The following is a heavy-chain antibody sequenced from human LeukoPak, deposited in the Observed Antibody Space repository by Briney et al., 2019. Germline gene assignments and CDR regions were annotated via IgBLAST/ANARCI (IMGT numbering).Heavy chain of an antibody. D-gene: IGHD2-2*01. J-gene: IGHJ6*03. Sequence: GGSLRLSCAASGFTVSSNYMSWIRQAPGKGLEWVSYISSSGSTIYYADSVKGRFTISRDNAKNSLYLQMNSLRAEDTAVYYCARHLETVVCSSTSCYSYYYMDVWGKGTTVTISS. CDR2: ISSSGSTI. CDR3: ARHLETVVCSSTSCYSYYYMDV. CDR1: GFTVSSNY. V-gene: IGHV3-11*01.